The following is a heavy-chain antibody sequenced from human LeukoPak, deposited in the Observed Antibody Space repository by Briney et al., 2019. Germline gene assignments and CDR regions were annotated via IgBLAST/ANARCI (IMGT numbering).Heavy chain of an antibody. Sequence: GGSLRLSCAASGFTFSSYGMSWVRQAPGKGLEWVSSIGSSSDYIYYADSVKGRFTISRDNARNSLYLQMNSLRAEDTAVYYCAREDSSSSGVGYYYYMDVWGKGTTVTVSS. CDR2: IGSSSDYI. V-gene: IGHV3-21*01. D-gene: IGHD6-6*01. CDR1: GFTFSSYG. CDR3: AREDSSSSGVGYYYYMDV. J-gene: IGHJ6*03.